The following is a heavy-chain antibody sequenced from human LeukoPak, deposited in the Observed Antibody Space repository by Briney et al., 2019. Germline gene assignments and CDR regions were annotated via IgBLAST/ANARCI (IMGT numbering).Heavy chain of an antibody. CDR2: INPSGGNT. CDR3: ARDRMTVRATTLSTDY. Sequence: ASVTVSCKASGYTFTSYYMHWVRQAPGQGLEWMGIINPSGGNTTYAQKFQGRVTMTRDTSTSTVYMELSSLRSEDTAVYYCARDRMTVRATTLSTDYWGQGTLVTVSS. J-gene: IGHJ4*02. CDR1: GYTFTSYY. V-gene: IGHV1-46*01. D-gene: IGHD1-26*01.